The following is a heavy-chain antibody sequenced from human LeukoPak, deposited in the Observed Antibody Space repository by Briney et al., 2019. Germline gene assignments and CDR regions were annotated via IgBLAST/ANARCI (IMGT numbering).Heavy chain of an antibody. CDR3: AKDTDDYGGNSNAFDI. V-gene: IGHV3-9*03. J-gene: IGHJ3*02. Sequence: GGSLRLSCAASGFTFDDYAMHWVRQAPGKGLEWVSGISWNSGSIGYADSVKGRFTISRENAKNSLYLQMNSLRAEDMALYYCAKDTDDYGGNSNAFDIWGQGTMVTVSS. D-gene: IGHD4-23*01. CDR1: GFTFDDYA. CDR2: ISWNSGSI.